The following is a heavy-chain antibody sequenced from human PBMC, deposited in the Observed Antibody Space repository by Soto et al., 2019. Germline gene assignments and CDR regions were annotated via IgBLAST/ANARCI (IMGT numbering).Heavy chain of an antibody. D-gene: IGHD2-15*01. Sequence: EVQLVESGGGLVQPGGSLRLSCAASGFDFTNSWMHWVRQAPGKGLVWVSHVNSDGSITTYADSVKGRFTISRDNAKNTVYLQMNSLRVEDTAVYYCTRDQRDSSAVWGQGTLVPVSS. CDR2: VNSDGSIT. CDR1: GFDFTNSW. V-gene: IGHV3-74*01. J-gene: IGHJ4*02. CDR3: TRDQRDSSAV.